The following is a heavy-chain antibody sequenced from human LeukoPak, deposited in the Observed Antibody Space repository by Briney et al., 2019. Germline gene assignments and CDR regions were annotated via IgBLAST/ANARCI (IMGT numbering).Heavy chain of an antibody. Sequence: ASVKVSCKASGYTFTSYYMHWVRQAPGQGLEWMGIINPSGGSTSYAQKFQGRVTITTDESTSTAYMELSSLRSEDTAVYYCARSIVGATMDAFDYWGQGTLVTVSS. D-gene: IGHD1-26*01. CDR2: INPSGGST. CDR3: ARSIVGATMDAFDY. CDR1: GYTFTSYY. V-gene: IGHV1-46*01. J-gene: IGHJ4*02.